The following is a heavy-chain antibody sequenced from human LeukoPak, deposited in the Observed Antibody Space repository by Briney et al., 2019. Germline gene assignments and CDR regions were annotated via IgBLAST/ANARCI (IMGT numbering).Heavy chain of an antibody. V-gene: IGHV3-48*03. D-gene: IGHD3-22*01. Sequence: GGSLRLSCAASGFTFSSYEMNWVRQAPGKGLEWVSYISSSGSTIYYADSVKGRFTISRDNAKNSLYLQMNSLRAEDTAVYYCARDSSYYDSSGYWGDYWGQGTLVTVSS. J-gene: IGHJ4*02. CDR2: ISSSGSTI. CDR3: ARDSSYYDSSGYWGDY. CDR1: GFTFSSYE.